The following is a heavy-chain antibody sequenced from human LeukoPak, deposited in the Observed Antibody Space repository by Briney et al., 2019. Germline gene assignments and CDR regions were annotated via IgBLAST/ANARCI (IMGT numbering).Heavy chain of an antibody. D-gene: IGHD3-22*01. J-gene: IGHJ4*02. CDR3: AKELRRGGYYVFSVDY. CDR1: GFTFSSYA. CDR2: ISYDGSNK. Sequence: GGSLRLSCAASGFTFSSYAMHWVRQAPGKGLEWVAVISYDGSNKYYADSVKGRFTISRDNSKNTLYLQMNSLRAEDTAVYYCAKELRRGGYYVFSVDYWGQGTLVTVSS. V-gene: IGHV3-30*04.